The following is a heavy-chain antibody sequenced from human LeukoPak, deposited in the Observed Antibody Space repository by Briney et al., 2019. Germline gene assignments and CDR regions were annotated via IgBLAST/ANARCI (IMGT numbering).Heavy chain of an antibody. Sequence: PGGSLRLSCAASGFTFSSYAMSWVRQAPGKGLEWVSAISGNGGRTYYGDSVKGRFTISRDNSKNTLYPQMNSLRAEDTAVFYCAKVAEMGTILGKFDNWGQGTLVTVSS. V-gene: IGHV3-23*01. CDR1: GFTFSSYA. D-gene: IGHD5-24*01. CDR3: AKVAEMGTILGKFDN. CDR2: ISGNGGRT. J-gene: IGHJ4*02.